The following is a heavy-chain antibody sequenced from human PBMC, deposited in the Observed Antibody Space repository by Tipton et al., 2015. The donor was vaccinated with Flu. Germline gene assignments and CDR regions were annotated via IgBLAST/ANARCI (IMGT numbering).Heavy chain of an antibody. D-gene: IGHD2-15*01. Sequence: SLRLSCAASGFTVSSNYVMWVRQAPGKGLEWVSVIYRGGSTYFADSVKGRFTISRDNFKNTVYLQMNSLRAEDTAVYYCARVRGYCISTTCLLPFDFWGQGTLVAVSS. CDR1: GFTVSSNY. J-gene: IGHJ4*02. V-gene: IGHV3-53*01. CDR3: ARVRGYCISTTCLLPFDF. CDR2: IYRGGST.